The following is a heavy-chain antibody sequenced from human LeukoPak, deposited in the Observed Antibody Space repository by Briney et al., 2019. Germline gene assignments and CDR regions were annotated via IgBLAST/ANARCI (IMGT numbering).Heavy chain of an antibody. CDR3: ARGPYSSNWYVDY. D-gene: IGHD6-13*01. V-gene: IGHV3-48*03. CDR2: ISRTGNSI. J-gene: IGHJ4*02. Sequence: GGSLRLSCAASGFTLSSYEMNWVRLAPGKGLEGISYISRTGNSIYYADSVKGRFTISRDSAKNSLYLQMNSLRAEDTAVYYCARGPYSSNWYVDYWGQGTLVTVAS. CDR1: GFTLSSYE.